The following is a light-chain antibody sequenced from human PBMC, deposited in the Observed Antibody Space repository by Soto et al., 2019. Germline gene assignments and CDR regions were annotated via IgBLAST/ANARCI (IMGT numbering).Light chain of an antibody. J-gene: IGKJ1*01. CDR2: KAS. V-gene: IGKV1-5*03. CDR1: QSISTW. Sequence: DIQMTQSPSTLSASVGDRVTITCRASQSISTWLAWYQQKPGKAPKLLIYKASSLESGVPSRFSGSGSGTEFTLTLNSLQPDDFATYYCQQYNSYLTFGQGTKVDIK. CDR3: QQYNSYLT.